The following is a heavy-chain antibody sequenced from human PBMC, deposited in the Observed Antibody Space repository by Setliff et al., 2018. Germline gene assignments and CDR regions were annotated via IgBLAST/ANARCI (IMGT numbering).Heavy chain of an antibody. CDR3: TRDIVVFTDIDYYYSGMDV. CDR1: GFAFNTYW. D-gene: IGHD2-21*01. V-gene: IGHV3-74*01. CDR2: INGDGSVA. J-gene: IGHJ6*02. Sequence: LRLSCAASGFAFNTYWMHWVRQVPGKGLVWVARINGDGSVANYADAVKGRFTISRDNAKNTLSLQMNTLKAEDTAVYYCTRDIVVFTDIDYYYSGMDVWGQGTAVTVS.